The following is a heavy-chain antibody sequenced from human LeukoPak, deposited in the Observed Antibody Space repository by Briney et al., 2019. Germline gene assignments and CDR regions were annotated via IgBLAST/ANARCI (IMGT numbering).Heavy chain of an antibody. CDR2: THGSGGT. D-gene: IGHD4-17*01. J-gene: IGHJ5*02. CDR3: IVFGDSNH. Sequence: GGSLRLSCAASGFTFSSYAMSWVRQAPGKGLEWVSATHGSGGTYYADSVKGRFTISRDTSKNTLYLQINSLSVEDTAVYYCIVFGDSNHWGQGTLVTVSS. V-gene: IGHV3-23*01. CDR1: GFTFSSYA.